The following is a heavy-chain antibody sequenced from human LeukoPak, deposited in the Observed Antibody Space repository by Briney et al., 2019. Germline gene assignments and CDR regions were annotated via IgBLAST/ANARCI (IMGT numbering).Heavy chain of an antibody. V-gene: IGHV3-74*01. CDR3: VRDKDGYNF. J-gene: IGHJ4*02. D-gene: IGHD5-24*01. CDR2: IDTDGKTT. Sequence: GGSLRLSCAASGFTFNTYVMHWVRHAPGKGLVWVARIDTDGKTTTYADSVKGRFTISRDNAKNMLYVQMNSLRAEDTAVYYCVRDKDGYNFWGQGTLVSVSS. CDR1: GFTFNTYV.